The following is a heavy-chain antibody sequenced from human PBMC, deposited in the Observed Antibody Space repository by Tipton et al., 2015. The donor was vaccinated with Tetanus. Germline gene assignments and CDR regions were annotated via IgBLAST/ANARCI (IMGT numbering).Heavy chain of an antibody. CDR1: GFTFSSYG. V-gene: IGHV3-30*03. CDR3: ARDFRPIFGVAQPFDP. Sequence: SLRLSCAASGFTFSSYGMHWVRQAPGKGLEWVAVISYDGNSGYYADSVKGRFTISRDNAKNSLYLQMNSLRDEDTAIYYCARDFRPIFGVAQPFDPWGQGTLVTVSS. D-gene: IGHD3-3*01. J-gene: IGHJ5*02. CDR2: ISYDGNSG.